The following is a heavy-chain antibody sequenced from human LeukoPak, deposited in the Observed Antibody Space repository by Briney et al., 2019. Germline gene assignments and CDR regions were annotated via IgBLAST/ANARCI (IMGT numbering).Heavy chain of an antibody. CDR1: GGSISSGDYY. V-gene: IGHV4-30-4*01. CDR3: ARGYGSGLYYFDH. D-gene: IGHD2-15*01. CDR2: IYYGGST. J-gene: IGHJ4*02. Sequence: PSETLSLTCTVSGGSISSGDYYWSWIRQPPGKGLEWIGYIYYGGSTYYNPSLKSRVTISVDTSKNQFSLKLSSVTAADTAVYYCARGYGSGLYYFDHWAREPWSPSPQ.